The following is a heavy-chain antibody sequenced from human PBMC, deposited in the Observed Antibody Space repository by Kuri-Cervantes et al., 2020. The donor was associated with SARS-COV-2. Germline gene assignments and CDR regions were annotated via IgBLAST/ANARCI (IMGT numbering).Heavy chain of an antibody. CDR1: GFTFSSYG. CDR2: IRYDGSNK. J-gene: IGHJ4*02. Sequence: LSLTCAASGFTFSSYGMHWVRQAPGKGLEWVAFIRYDGSNKYYADSVKGRFTISRDNSKNTLYLQMNSLRAEDTAVYYCARDQDDFWSGYRLTFDYWGQGTLVTVSS. CDR3: ARDQDDFWSGYRLTFDY. D-gene: IGHD3-3*01. V-gene: IGHV3-30*02.